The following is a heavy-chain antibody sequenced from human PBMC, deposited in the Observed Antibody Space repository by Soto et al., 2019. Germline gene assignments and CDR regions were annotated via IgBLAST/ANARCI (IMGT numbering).Heavy chain of an antibody. D-gene: IGHD6-6*01. V-gene: IGHV3-23*01. J-gene: IGHJ6*02. CDR2: ISGSGGST. CDR3: AKAFTSKKLVIAYSYYYGMDV. CDR1: GFTFSSYA. Sequence: GGSLRLSCAASGFTFSSYAMSWVRQAPGKGLEWVSAISGSGGSTYYADSVKGRFTISRDNSKNTLYLQMNSLRAEDTAVYYCAKAFTSKKLVIAYSYYYGMDVWGQGTTVTVSS.